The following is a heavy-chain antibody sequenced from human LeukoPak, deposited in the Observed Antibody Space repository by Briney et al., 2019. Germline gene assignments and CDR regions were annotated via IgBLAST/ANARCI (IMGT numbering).Heavy chain of an antibody. CDR1: GFTFSSYS. CDR2: ISWNSGNI. Sequence: GGSLRLSCAASGFTFSSYSMNWVRQAPGKGLEWVSGISWNSGNIGYADSVKGRFTISRDNAKNSLYLQMNSLRAEDTALYYCAKDFTPMYSSSWVDYWGQGTLVTVSS. D-gene: IGHD6-13*01. CDR3: AKDFTPMYSSSWVDY. J-gene: IGHJ4*02. V-gene: IGHV3-9*01.